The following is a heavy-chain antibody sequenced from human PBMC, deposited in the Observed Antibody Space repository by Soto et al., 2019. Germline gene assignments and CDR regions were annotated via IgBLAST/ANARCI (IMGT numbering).Heavy chain of an antibody. J-gene: IGHJ6*02. D-gene: IGHD5-12*01. Sequence: ASVTVSCKASGYTFTNYGVIWVRQAPGQGLEWMGWISTYNGDTNYAQTFQGRVTMTTDTSTSTVHMEVRSLRSDDTAVYYCAREGVAPYYYYGMDVWGQGTPVTVSS. V-gene: IGHV1-18*01. CDR3: AREGVAPYYYYGMDV. CDR1: GYTFTNYG. CDR2: ISTYNGDT.